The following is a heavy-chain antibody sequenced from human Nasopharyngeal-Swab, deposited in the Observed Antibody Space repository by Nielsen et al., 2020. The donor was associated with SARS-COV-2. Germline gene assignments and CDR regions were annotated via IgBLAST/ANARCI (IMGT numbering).Heavy chain of an antibody. CDR1: GGSFSGYY. CDR2: INHSGST. Sequence: SETLSLTCAVYGGSFSGYYWSWIRQPPGKGLEWIGEINHSGSTNYNPSPKSRVTISVDTSKNQFSLKLSSVTAADTAAYYCARGRYYDILTGYYYCDYWGQGTLVTVS. D-gene: IGHD3-9*01. CDR3: ARGRYYDILTGYYYCDY. V-gene: IGHV4-34*01. J-gene: IGHJ4*02.